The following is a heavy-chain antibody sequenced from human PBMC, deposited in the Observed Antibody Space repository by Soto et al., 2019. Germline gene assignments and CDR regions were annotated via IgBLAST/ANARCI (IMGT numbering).Heavy chain of an antibody. V-gene: IGHV4-34*01. Sequence: QVQLQQWGAGLLKPSETLSLTCAVYGGSFSGYYWSWIRQPPGKGLEWIGEINHSGSTNYNPSLKSPGTMPVDTSKNQFSLKLSSVTAADTGVYYCARGHQLERWFAYWGQGTLVTVSS. CDR3: ARGHQLERWFAY. CDR1: GGSFSGYY. D-gene: IGHD6-6*01. CDR2: INHSGST. J-gene: IGHJ4*02.